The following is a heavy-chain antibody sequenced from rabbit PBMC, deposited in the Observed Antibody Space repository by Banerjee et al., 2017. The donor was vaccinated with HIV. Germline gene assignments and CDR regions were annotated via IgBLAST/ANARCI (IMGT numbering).Heavy chain of an antibody. CDR3: ARDPYVSSSGYINL. CDR2: IYAGSGSA. Sequence: QSLEESGGDLVQPGASLTLTCTASGFTLSNYWLCWVRQAPGKGLEWIGCIYAGSGSAYYASWAKGRFTISKTSSTTVTLQMTSLTAADTATYFCARDPYVSSSGYINLWGQGTLVTVS. CDR1: GFTLSNYW. V-gene: IGHV1S40*01. J-gene: IGHJ4*01. D-gene: IGHD1-1*01.